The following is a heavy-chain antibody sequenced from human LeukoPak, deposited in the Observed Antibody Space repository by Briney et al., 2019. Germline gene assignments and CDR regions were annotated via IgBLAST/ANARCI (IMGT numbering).Heavy chain of an antibody. V-gene: IGHV4-59*01. CDR2: FYHSGST. D-gene: IGHD2-21*01. CDR3: ATRSCSISACRASSHHCMDF. CDR1: GGFNSHYY. Sequence: SETLSLTCSVSGGFNSHYYWSWIRQPPGKGLEWLGYFYHSGSTNYNPSLKSRVTISVDTSKNHFSLKLSSVTAADTAVYYCATRSCSISACRASSHHCMDFWGKGTTVIVSS. J-gene: IGHJ6*03.